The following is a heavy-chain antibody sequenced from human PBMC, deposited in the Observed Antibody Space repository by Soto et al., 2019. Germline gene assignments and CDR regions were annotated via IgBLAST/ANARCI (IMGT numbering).Heavy chain of an antibody. CDR1: GFTFSSYA. Sequence: GGSLRLSCAASGFTFSSYAMHWVRQAPGKGLEWVAVISYDGSNKYYADSVKGRFTISRDNSKNTLYLQMNSLRAEDTAVYYCARDLVPAAILDYWGQGTLVTVSS. V-gene: IGHV3-30-3*01. J-gene: IGHJ4*02. CDR3: ARDLVPAAILDY. CDR2: ISYDGSNK. D-gene: IGHD2-2*01.